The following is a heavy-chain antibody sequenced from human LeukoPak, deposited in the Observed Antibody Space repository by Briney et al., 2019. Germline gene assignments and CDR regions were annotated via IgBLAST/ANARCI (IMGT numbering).Heavy chain of an antibody. Sequence: GGSLRLSCAASGFTFSSYWMHWVRQAPGKGLVWVSRINSDGSSTSYADSVKGRFTISRDNSKNTLYLQMNSLRAEDTAVYHCAKGLSTSCYSAMDVWGQGTTLTVSS. CDR3: AKGLSTSCYSAMDV. CDR1: GFTFSSYW. J-gene: IGHJ6*02. D-gene: IGHD2-2*01. V-gene: IGHV3-74*01. CDR2: INSDGSST.